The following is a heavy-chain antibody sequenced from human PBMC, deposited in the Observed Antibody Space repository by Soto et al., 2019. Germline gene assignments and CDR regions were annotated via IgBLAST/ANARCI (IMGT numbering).Heavy chain of an antibody. V-gene: IGHV3-30*18. Sequence: VQLVESGGGVVQPGRSLRLLCEASGFTFSRYGMHWVRQAPGMGLEWVAVISWDGLAQYYGDSVKGRFTISRDNSQSTLYLQMNSLRTEDTAISYCAKETIQVGGPNYFDYWGQGVLVTVSS. D-gene: IGHD1-1*01. CDR2: ISWDGLAQ. CDR3: AKETIQVGGPNYFDY. CDR1: GFTFSRYG. J-gene: IGHJ4*02.